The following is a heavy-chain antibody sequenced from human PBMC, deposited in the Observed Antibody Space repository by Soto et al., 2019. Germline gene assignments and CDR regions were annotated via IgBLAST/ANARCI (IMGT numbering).Heavy chain of an antibody. Sequence: SETLSLTCAVSGGSISSSNWWSWVRQPPGKGLEWIGEIYHSGSTNYNPSLKSRVTISVDKSNNQFSLTLSSVTAADTAVYYCARTTGTIRFDYWGQGTLVTVSS. V-gene: IGHV4-4*02. J-gene: IGHJ4*02. CDR3: ARTTGTIRFDY. CDR1: GGSISSSNW. D-gene: IGHD1-1*01. CDR2: IYHSGST.